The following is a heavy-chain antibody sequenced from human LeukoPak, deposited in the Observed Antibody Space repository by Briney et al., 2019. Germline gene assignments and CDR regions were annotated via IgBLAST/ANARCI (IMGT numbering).Heavy chain of an antibody. V-gene: IGHV3-33*01. D-gene: IGHD2-15*01. CDR3: ARAQSATLSYYFDS. Sequence: GGSLGLSCAASGFTFTTYNLHWVRQAPGKGLEWVAFTWSDGSEKFYADSVKGRFIISRDNSKNTLYLQMNSLRVEDTGLYYCARAQSATLSYYFDSWGRGTLVTVSS. CDR2: TWSDGSEK. CDR1: GFTFTTYN. J-gene: IGHJ4*02.